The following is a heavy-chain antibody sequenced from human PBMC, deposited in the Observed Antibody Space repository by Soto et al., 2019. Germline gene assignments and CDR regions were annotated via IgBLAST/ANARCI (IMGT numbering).Heavy chain of an antibody. Sequence: EVQLLESGGGLVQPGGSLRLSCAASGFTFSSYAMSWVRKAPGKGLEWVSAISGSGGSTYYADSVKGRFTISRDNSKNTLYLQMNSLRAEDTAVYYCAKDLGSIAARRRDYYYYGMDVWGQGTTVTVSS. CDR2: ISGSGGST. CDR3: AKDLGSIAARRRDYYYYGMDV. V-gene: IGHV3-23*01. D-gene: IGHD6-6*01. J-gene: IGHJ6*02. CDR1: GFTFSSYA.